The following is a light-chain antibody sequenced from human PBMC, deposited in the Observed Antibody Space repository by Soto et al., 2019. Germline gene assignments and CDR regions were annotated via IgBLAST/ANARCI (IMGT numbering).Light chain of an antibody. J-gene: IGLJ1*01. CDR3: AAWDDSLNAYV. CDR2: NNN. V-gene: IGLV1-44*01. Sequence: QSVLTQPPSTSGTPGQRVTISCSGDSSNIGSHTVNWYQQLPGTAPKLLIYNNNERPSGVPDRFSGSKSGTSASLAISGLQSEDEADYYCAAWDDSLNAYVFGTGTQLTVL. CDR1: SSNIGSHT.